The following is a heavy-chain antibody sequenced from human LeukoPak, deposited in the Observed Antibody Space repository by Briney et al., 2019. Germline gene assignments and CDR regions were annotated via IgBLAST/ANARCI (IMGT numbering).Heavy chain of an antibody. V-gene: IGHV3-30*04. CDR2: ISNDGSKK. D-gene: IGHD2-21*01. CDR1: GFTFSSYA. J-gene: IGHJ3*02. Sequence: GGSLRLSCAASGFTFSSYAMHWVRQAPGKGLEWVAVISNDGSKKQYADSVKGRFTISRDNSKNTLYLQMNCLRAEDTDVYYCARDLAYCGGECYSGDAFDIWGQETMVTVSS. CDR3: ARDLAYCGGECYSGDAFDI.